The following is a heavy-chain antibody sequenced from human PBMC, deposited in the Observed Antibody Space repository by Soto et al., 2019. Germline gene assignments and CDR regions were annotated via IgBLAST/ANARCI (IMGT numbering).Heavy chain of an antibody. CDR3: ARDRHDYGDLMGRAFDI. CDR2: IIPIFGTA. J-gene: IGHJ3*02. D-gene: IGHD4-17*01. V-gene: IGHV1-69*19. Sequence: QVQLVQSGAEVKKPGSSVKVSCKASGGTFSSYAISWVRQAPGQGLEWMGGIIPIFGTANYAQKFQGRVTITADESTSTAYMELSSLRSEDTAVYYCARDRHDYGDLMGRAFDIWVQGTMVTVSS. CDR1: GGTFSSYA.